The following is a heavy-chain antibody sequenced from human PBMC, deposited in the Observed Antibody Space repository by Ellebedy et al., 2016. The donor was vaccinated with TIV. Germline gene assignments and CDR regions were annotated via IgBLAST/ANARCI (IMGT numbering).Heavy chain of an antibody. V-gene: IGHV2-5*02. J-gene: IGHJ4*02. CDR2: IYWDDDK. CDR3: ALRRLEAAVN. Sequence: SGPTLVXPTQTLTLTCTFSGFSLTTSGVGVDWIRQPPGKTLEWLAIIYWDDDKRYIPSLKTRLTITKDTSKNQVLLTITNMDPVDTATYYCALRRLEAAVNWGQGTLVTVSS. CDR1: GFSLTTSGVG. D-gene: IGHD6-25*01.